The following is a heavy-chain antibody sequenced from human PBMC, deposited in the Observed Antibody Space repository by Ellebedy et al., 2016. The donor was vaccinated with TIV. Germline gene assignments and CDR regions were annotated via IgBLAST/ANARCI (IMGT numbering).Heavy chain of an antibody. CDR2: ISSSSSTI. D-gene: IGHD1-26*01. CDR1: GFTFSSYS. J-gene: IGHJ4*02. V-gene: IGHV3-48*04. CDR3: ASGIVGQYSIGLDY. Sequence: GESLKISXAASGFTFSSYSMNWVRQAPGKGLEWVSYISSSSSTIYYADSVKGRFTISRDNAKNSLYLQMNSLRAEDTAVYYCASGIVGQYSIGLDYWGQGTLVTVSS.